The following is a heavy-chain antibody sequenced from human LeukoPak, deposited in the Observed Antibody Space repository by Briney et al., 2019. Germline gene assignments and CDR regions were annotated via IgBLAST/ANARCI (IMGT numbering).Heavy chain of an antibody. D-gene: IGHD2-2*01. V-gene: IGHV1-8*01. CDR3: ARGYCSSTSCYNFDY. Sequence: ASVKVSCKASGYTFTSYDINWVRQATGQGLEWMGRMNPNSGNTGYAQKFQGRVTMTRNASISTAYMELSSLRSEDTAVYYCARGYCSSTSCYNFDYWGQGTLVTVSS. CDR2: MNPNSGNT. J-gene: IGHJ4*02. CDR1: GYTFTSYD.